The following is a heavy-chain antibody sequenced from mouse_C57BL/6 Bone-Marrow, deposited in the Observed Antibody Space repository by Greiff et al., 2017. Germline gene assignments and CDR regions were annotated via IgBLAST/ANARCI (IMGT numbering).Heavy chain of an antibody. CDR3: ASSTMVTTTGYYFDY. Sequence: QVQLQQPGAELVKPGDSVKMSCKASGYTFTSYWITWVKQRPGQGLEWIGDIYPGSGSTNYNEKFKSKATLTVDTSSSTAYMQLSSLTSEDSAVYYCASSTMVTTTGYYFDYWGQGTTLTVSS. J-gene: IGHJ2*01. CDR1: GYTFTSYW. D-gene: IGHD2-2*01. V-gene: IGHV1-55*01. CDR2: IYPGSGST.